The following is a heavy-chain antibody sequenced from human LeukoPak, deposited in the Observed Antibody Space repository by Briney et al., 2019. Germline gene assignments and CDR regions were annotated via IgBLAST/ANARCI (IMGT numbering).Heavy chain of an antibody. CDR2: ISSSSSYT. V-gene: IGHV3-11*05. J-gene: IGHJ4*02. D-gene: IGHD3-22*01. CDR1: GFTFSDYY. CDR3: ARDFRGYYYDSSGYLPSYYFDY. Sequence: GGSLRLSCAASGFTFSDYYMSWIRQAPGKGLEWVSYISSSSSYTNYADSVKGRFTISRDNAKNSLYLQMNSLRAEDTAVYYCARDFRGYYYDSSGYLPSYYFDYWGQGTLVTVSS.